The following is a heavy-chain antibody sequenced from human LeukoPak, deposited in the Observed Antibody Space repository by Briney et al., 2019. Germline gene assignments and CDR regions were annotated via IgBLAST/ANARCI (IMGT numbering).Heavy chain of an antibody. CDR1: GFTFSSYG. Sequence: QAGWSLRLSCAASGFTFSSYGMHWVRQAPGKGLEWVAFIRYDGSNKYYADSVKGRFTISRDDSKNTLYLQMNSLRAEDTAVYYCAKDKSTTVTTRYFQHWGQGTLVTVSS. J-gene: IGHJ1*01. CDR2: IRYDGSNK. D-gene: IGHD4-17*01. CDR3: AKDKSTTVTTRYFQH. V-gene: IGHV3-30*02.